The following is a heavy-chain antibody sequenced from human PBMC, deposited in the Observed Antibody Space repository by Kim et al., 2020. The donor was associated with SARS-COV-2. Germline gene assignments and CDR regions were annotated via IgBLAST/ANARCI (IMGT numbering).Heavy chain of an antibody. V-gene: IGHV3-30-3*01. Sequence: GGSLRLSCAASGFTFSSYAMHWVRQAPGKGLEWVAVISYDGSNKYYADSVKGRFTISRDNSKNTLYLQMNSLRAEDTAVYYCARSAMGGYYYGMDVWGQGTTVTVS. CDR2: ISYDGSNK. CDR3: ARSAMGGYYYGMDV. CDR1: GFTFSSYA. D-gene: IGHD5-18*01. J-gene: IGHJ6*02.